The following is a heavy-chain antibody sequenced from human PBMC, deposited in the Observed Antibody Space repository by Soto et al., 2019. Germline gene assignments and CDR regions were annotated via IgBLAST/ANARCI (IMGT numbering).Heavy chain of an antibody. CDR1: VASIGRGGW. J-gene: IGHJ5*02. Sequence: AETLSLTCSVSVASIGRGGWWSFVRQPPGKGLEWIAEIFHDGNTNYSPSLKSRVTISVDKSQNQFSLNVCSVTAADTAVYYCARHEGWTGPDQWGQGTLVTVSS. CDR3: ARHEGWTGPDQ. CDR2: IFHDGNT. D-gene: IGHD2-8*02. V-gene: IGHV4-4*02.